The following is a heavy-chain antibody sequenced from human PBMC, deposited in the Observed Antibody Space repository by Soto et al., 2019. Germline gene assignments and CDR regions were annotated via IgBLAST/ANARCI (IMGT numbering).Heavy chain of an antibody. CDR3: AVVPAAIVYFRFFGP. V-gene: IGHV4-30-4*01. Sequence: PSETLSLTCTVSGGSISSGDYYWSWIRQPPGQGLEWIGCIYYGGRTYYNPSLKSRVAISVDTPKNQFSLKLSSVTAADTAVYYCAVVPAAIVYFRFFGPWGQGTLVTVSS. D-gene: IGHD2-2*02. CDR2: IYYGGRT. J-gene: IGHJ5*02. CDR1: GGSISSGDYY.